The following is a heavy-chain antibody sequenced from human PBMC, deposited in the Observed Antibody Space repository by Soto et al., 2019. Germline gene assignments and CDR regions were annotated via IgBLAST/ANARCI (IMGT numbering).Heavy chain of an antibody. CDR3: AAEGLRLGELSLSGDY. V-gene: IGHV4-30-2*01. D-gene: IGHD3-16*02. CDR1: GGSISSGGYS. Sequence: TLSLTCAVSGGSISSGGYSWSWIRQPPGKGLEWIGYIYHSGSTYYNPSLKSRVTISVDRSKNQFSLKLSSVTAADTAVYYCAAEGLRLGELSLSGDYWGQGTLVTVSS. J-gene: IGHJ4*02. CDR2: IYHSGST.